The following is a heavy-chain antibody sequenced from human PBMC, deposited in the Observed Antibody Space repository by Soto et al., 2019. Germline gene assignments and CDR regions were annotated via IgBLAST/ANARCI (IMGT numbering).Heavy chain of an antibody. CDR3: ARWGGGSYPWLSWFDP. J-gene: IGHJ5*02. V-gene: IGHV4-61*08. CDR1: GGSISSGGYS. Sequence: PSETLSLTCAVSGGSISSGGYSWSWIRQPPGKGLEWIGYIYYSGSTNYNPSLKSRVTISVDTSKNQFSLKLSSVTAADTAVYYCARWGGGSYPWLSWFDPWGQGTLVTVSS. D-gene: IGHD1-26*01. CDR2: IYYSGST.